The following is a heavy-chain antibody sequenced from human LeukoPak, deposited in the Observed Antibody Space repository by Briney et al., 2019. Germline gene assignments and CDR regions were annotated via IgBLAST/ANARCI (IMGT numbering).Heavy chain of an antibody. CDR1: GDSISSGGYY. CDR2: IYYSGST. Sequence: SETLSLTCTVSGDSISSGGYYWSWIRQHPGKGLEWIGYIYYSGSTYYNPSLKSRVTISVDTSKNQFSLKLSSVTAADTAVYYCARSPPRLRYFDFDPADAFDIWGQGTMVTVSS. J-gene: IGHJ3*02. CDR3: ARSPPRLRYFDFDPADAFDI. V-gene: IGHV4-31*03. D-gene: IGHD3-9*01.